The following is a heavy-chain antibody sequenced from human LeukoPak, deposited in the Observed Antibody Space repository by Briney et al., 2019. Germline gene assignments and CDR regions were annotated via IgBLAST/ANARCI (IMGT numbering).Heavy chain of an antibody. CDR3: ARQGITGTTGFDY. CDR2: IYPGDSDT. J-gene: IGHJ4*02. Sequence: GESLKISRKGSGYSFTSYWIGWVRPMPGKGLEWMGIIYPGDSDTRYSPSFQGQVTISADKSISTAYLQWSSLKASDTAMYYCARQGITGTTGFDYWGQGTLVTVSS. V-gene: IGHV5-51*01. D-gene: IGHD1-7*01. CDR1: GYSFTSYW.